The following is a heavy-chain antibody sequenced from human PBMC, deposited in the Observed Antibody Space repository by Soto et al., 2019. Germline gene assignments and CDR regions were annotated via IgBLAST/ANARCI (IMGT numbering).Heavy chain of an antibody. CDR3: AKDWGSSGWFNWFNP. J-gene: IGHJ5*02. CDR1: GFTVATTG. V-gene: IGHV3-30*18. Sequence: QVQLVESGGGVVQPGGSSKLACSASGFTVATTGMHWVRQAPGKGLEGVAMISHDGTSRPYRDSVRGRFTISRDDAKNTLYLEMTSLRPEDTAMYFCAKDWGSSGWFNWFNPWGQGVLVTVSS. CDR2: ISHDGTSR. D-gene: IGHD6-19*01.